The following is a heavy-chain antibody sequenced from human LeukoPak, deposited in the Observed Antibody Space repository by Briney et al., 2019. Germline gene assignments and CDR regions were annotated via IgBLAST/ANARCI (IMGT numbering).Heavy chain of an antibody. D-gene: IGHD4/OR15-4a*01. CDR2: ISYDGSNK. V-gene: IGHV3-30*01. Sequence: GGSLRLSCAASGFTFSSYAMHWVRQAPGKGPEWVAVISYDGSNKYYADSVKGRFTISRDNSKNTLYLQMNSLRAEDTAVYYCARDGATRGFDYWGQGTLVTVSS. CDR1: GFTFSSYA. CDR3: ARDGATRGFDY. J-gene: IGHJ4*02.